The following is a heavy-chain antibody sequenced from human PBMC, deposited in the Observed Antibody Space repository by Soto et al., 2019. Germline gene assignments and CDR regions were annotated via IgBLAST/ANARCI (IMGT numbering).Heavy chain of an antibody. V-gene: IGHV1-24*01. Sequence: ASVKVSCKVSGYTLTELSMHWVRQAPGKGLEWMGGFDPEDGETIYAQKFQGRVTMTEDTSTDTAYMELSSLRSEDTAVYYCATAITMIVVAADAFDIWGERTMVTVSS. D-gene: IGHD3-22*01. CDR3: ATAITMIVVAADAFDI. CDR2: FDPEDGET. CDR1: GYTLTELS. J-gene: IGHJ3*02.